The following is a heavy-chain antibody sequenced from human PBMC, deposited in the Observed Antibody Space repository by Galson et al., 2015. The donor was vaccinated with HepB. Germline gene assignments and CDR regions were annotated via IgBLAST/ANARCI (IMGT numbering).Heavy chain of an antibody. V-gene: IGHV1-69*02. D-gene: IGHD6-13*01. CDR3: ASYSSQLLSFDY. CDR2: IIPILGIA. Sequence: SVKVSCKASGGTFSSYTISWVRQAPGQGLEWMGRIIPILGIANYAQKFQGRVTITADKSTSTAYMELSSLRSEDTAVYYCASYSSQLLSFDYWGQGTLVTVSS. CDR1: GGTFSSYT. J-gene: IGHJ4*02.